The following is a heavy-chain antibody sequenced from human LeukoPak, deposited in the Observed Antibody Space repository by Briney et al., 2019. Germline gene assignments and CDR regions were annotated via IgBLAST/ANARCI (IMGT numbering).Heavy chain of an antibody. CDR2: ISGSGGST. CDR1: GFTFSSYA. Sequence: QPGGSLRLSCAASGFTFSSYAMSWVRQAPGKGLEWVSAISGSGGSTYYADSVKGRFTISRDNSKNTLYLQMNSLRAEDTAVYYCAKEAVLLWFGELSWFDPWGQGTLVTVSS. J-gene: IGHJ5*02. D-gene: IGHD3-10*01. V-gene: IGHV3-23*01. CDR3: AKEAVLLWFGELSWFDP.